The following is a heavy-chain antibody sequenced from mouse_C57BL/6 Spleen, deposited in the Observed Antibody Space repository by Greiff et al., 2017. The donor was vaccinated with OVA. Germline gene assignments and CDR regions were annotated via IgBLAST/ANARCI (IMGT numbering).Heavy chain of an antibody. Sequence: EVQLQQSGPGMVKPSQSLSLTCTVTGYSITSGYDWHWIRHFPGNKLEWMGYISYSGSTNYNPSLKSRISITHDTSKNHFFLKLNSVTTEDTATYYCARAGNWDWYFDVWGTGTTVTVSS. CDR1: GYSITSGYD. J-gene: IGHJ1*03. CDR2: ISYSGST. CDR3: ARAGNWDWYFDV. D-gene: IGHD4-1*01. V-gene: IGHV3-1*01.